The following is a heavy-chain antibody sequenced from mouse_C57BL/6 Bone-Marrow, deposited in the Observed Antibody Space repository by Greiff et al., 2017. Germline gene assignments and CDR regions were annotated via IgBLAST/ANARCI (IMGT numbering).Heavy chain of an antibody. CDR3: ASRLGFAY. D-gene: IGHD3-1*01. Sequence: VLLVESGPGLVQPSQSLSITCTVSGFSLPSYGVHLVRQPPGNGLEWPGVLWSGGSTDYNAAFISRLSISKDNSKSQVFFKMNSLQADDTAIYYCASRLGFAYWGQRSLVTVSA. J-gene: IGHJ3*01. CDR2: LWSGGST. CDR1: GFSLPSYG. V-gene: IGHV2-4*01.